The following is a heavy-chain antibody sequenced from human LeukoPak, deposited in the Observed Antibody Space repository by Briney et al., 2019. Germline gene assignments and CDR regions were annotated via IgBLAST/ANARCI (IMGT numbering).Heavy chain of an antibody. D-gene: IGHD6-19*01. CDR2: IYPGNSDT. V-gene: IGHV5-51*01. J-gene: IGHJ4*02. Sequence: GESLKISCKGSGYSFSNYWIGWVRQMPGKGLEWMGIIYPGNSDTRYSPSFQGQVTISADKSISTAFLQWSSLKASDTAMYYCARPGSSGVADYFDYWGQGSLVTVSS. CDR1: GYSFSNYW. CDR3: ARPGSSGVADYFDY.